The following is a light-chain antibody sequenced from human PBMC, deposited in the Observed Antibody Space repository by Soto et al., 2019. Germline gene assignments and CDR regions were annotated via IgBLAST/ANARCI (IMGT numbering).Light chain of an antibody. V-gene: IGLV2-14*01. CDR1: SSDVGGYNY. CDR3: SSYTSSDTPYV. Sequence: QSALTQPASVSGSPGQSITISCTGTSSDVGGYNYVSWYQQHPDKAPKLMIYVVSNRPSGVSNRFSGSKSGNTASLTISGLQAEDEADYYCSSYTSSDTPYVLGTGTKLTVL. J-gene: IGLJ1*01. CDR2: VVS.